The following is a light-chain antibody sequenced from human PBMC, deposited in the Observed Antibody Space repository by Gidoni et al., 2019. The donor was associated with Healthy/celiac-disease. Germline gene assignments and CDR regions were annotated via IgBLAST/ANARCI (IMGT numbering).Light chain of an antibody. J-gene: IGKJ1*01. CDR3: QQYNSYSPWT. CDR1: QSISSW. Sequence: DIQMTQSPSTLSASVGDRVTSTCRASQSISSWLAWYQQKPGKAPKLLIYKASSLESGVPSRFSGSGSGTEFTLTISSLQPDDCATYYCQQYNSYSPWTFXXXTKVESK. CDR2: KAS. V-gene: IGKV1-5*03.